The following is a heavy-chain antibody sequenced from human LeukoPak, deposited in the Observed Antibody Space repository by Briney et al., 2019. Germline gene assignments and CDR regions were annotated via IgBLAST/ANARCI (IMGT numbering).Heavy chain of an antibody. J-gene: IGHJ4*02. CDR3: ARDPIVVVVGGCNY. CDR1: GFTVRRNY. D-gene: IGHD2-15*01. V-gene: IGHV3-66*01. Sequence: GGSLRVSCVDSGFTVRRNYMKWGRQALGEGVERVLFIYCWGNTYYAASVKGRFTISRDNSKNTLYLQMNSLRAEDTAVYYCARDPIVVVVGGCNYWGQGTLVTVSS. CDR2: IYCWGNT.